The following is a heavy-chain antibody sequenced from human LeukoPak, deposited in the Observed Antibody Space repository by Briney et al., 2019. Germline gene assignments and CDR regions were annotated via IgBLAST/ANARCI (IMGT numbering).Heavy chain of an antibody. D-gene: IGHD3-10*01. CDR2: IWYDGSNK. CDR3: ARGGFYGSGSSFPYYFDY. V-gene: IGHV3-33*01. CDR1: GFTFSSYG. J-gene: IGHJ4*02. Sequence: GGSLRLSCAASGFTFSSYGMHRVRQAPGKGLEWVAVIWYDGSNKYYADSVKGRFTISRDNSKNTLYLQMNSLRAEDTAVYYCARGGFYGSGSSFPYYFDYWGQGTLVTVSS.